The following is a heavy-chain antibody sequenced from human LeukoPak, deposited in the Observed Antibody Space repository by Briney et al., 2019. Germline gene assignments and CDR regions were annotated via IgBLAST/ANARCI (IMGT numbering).Heavy chain of an antibody. J-gene: IGHJ4*02. CDR1: GYTFTGYY. CDR3: ARVGYDFWSGYYFDY. Sequence: ASVKVSCKASGYTFTGYYMHWVRQAPGQGLEWMGWINPNSGGTNYAQKFQGRVTMTRDTSISTAYMELSRLRSDDTAVYYCARVGYDFWSGYYFDYWGRGTLVTVSS. V-gene: IGHV1-2*02. D-gene: IGHD3-3*01. CDR2: INPNSGGT.